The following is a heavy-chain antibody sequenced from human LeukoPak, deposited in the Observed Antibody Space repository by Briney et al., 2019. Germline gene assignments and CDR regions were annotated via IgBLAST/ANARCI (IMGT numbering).Heavy chain of an antibody. Sequence: GASVKVSCKASGYTFTSYYMHWVRQAPGQGLEWMGIINPSGGSTSYAQKFQGRVTMTRDMSTSTVYMELSSLRSEDTAVYYCARVGAAAGRDSGLVPDYWGQGTLVTVSS. D-gene: IGHD6-13*01. CDR3: ARVGAAAGRDSGLVPDY. CDR1: GYTFTSYY. V-gene: IGHV1-46*01. J-gene: IGHJ4*02. CDR2: INPSGGST.